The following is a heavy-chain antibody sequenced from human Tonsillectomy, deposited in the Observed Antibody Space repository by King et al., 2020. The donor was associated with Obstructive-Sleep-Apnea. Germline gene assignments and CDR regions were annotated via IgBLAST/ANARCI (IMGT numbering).Heavy chain of an antibody. CDR2: IKQDGSEK. V-gene: IGHV3-7*03. CDR1: GFTFSNYW. CDR3: ARDIVAAMRRRNWFAP. D-gene: IGHD2-2*01. Sequence: VQLVESGGGLVQPGGSLRLSCAASGFTFSNYWMSWVRQAPGKGMEWVANIKQDGSEKYYVDSGKGRFTISRDNAKSSLYLQMNSLRAEETALYYCARDIVAAMRRRNWFAPWLQGTLVTVSS. J-gene: IGHJ5*02.